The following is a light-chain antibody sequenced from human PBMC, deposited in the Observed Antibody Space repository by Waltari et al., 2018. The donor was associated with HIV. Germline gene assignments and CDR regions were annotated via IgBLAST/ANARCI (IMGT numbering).Light chain of an antibody. V-gene: IGLV1-47*01. CDR3: AAWDDSLSGRGV. CDR1: SSNIGSTS. CDR2: RNY. Sequence: QSVLPQPPSASGPPGQRVTISCSGSSSNIGSTSVYWYRPLPGTGPHLLTHRNYQRPSGFPDRFSGSKSGTSASLAISGLRSEDEADYYCAAWDDSLSGRGVFGGGTKLTVL. J-gene: IGLJ2*01.